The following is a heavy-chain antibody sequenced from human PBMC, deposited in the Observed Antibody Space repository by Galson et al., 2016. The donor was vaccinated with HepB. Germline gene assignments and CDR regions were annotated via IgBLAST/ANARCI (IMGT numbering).Heavy chain of an antibody. Sequence: SLRLSCAASGFSFSSYGMHWVRQPPGKGLEWVALVSSDETNKFYADSVTGRFTISRDNSKNMLYLQMHSLRTEDTALYYCASDHGGNPGSDYWGQGTLVTVSS. CDR1: GFSFSSYG. CDR3: ASDHGGNPGSDY. J-gene: IGHJ4*02. V-gene: IGHV3-30*03. D-gene: IGHD4-23*01. CDR2: VSSDETNK.